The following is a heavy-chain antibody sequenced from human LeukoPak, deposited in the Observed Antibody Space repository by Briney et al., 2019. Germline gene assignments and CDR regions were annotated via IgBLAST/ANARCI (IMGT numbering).Heavy chain of an antibody. V-gene: IGHV3-11*01. J-gene: IGHJ4*02. Sequence: GGSLRLSCAASGFTVSSNDMSWVRQAPGKGLEWVSYISSSGSTLYYADSVKGRITISRDNAKNSLYLQMNSLRAEDTAVYYCARRRYNWNAIDYWGQGTLVTVSS. CDR2: ISSSGSTL. CDR1: GFTVSSND. D-gene: IGHD1-20*01. CDR3: ARRRYNWNAIDY.